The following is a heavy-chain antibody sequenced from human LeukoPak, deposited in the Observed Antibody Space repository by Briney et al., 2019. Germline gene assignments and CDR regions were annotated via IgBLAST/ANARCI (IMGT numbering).Heavy chain of an antibody. J-gene: IGHJ4*02. V-gene: IGHV3-21*01. D-gene: IGHD3-22*01. Sequence: KPGGSLRLSCAASGFTFSSYSMNWVRQAPGKGLEWVSSISSSSSYIYYADSVKGRFTISRDNAKNSLYLQMNSLRAEDTAVYYCATLNYYDSSGYYYIPRAGADYWGQGTLVTVSS. CDR2: ISSSSSYI. CDR3: ATLNYYDSSGYYYIPRAGADY. CDR1: GFTFSSYS.